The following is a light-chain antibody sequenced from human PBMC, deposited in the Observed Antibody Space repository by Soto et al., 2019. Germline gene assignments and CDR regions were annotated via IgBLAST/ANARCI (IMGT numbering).Light chain of an antibody. J-gene: IGKJ1*01. V-gene: IGKV3-20*01. CDR3: QQYGRSPLT. Sequence: EIVLTQSPGTLSLSPGERATLSCRASQSVSRDYLAWYQQKPGQAPRFLIYGASSRATGIPDRFSGSGSGTDFTLTISRLEPEDFAVYYCQQYGRSPLTFGQGTKVEIK. CDR1: QSVSRDY. CDR2: GAS.